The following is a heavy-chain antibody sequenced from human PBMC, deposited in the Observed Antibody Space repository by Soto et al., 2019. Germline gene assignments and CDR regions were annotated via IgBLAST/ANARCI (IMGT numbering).Heavy chain of an antibody. J-gene: IGHJ2*01. CDR2: VYYSGSS. CDR3: ARMSYYYDKWYFDL. D-gene: IGHD3-22*01. V-gene: IGHV4-30-4*01. Sequence: SATLSLTSSVSGGSLTNDDFYWIWLRQTTGKGLQWIGYVYYSGSSDCIPSLKSRLSMSIDKSKNQFTLKLSSVTAAGTAIYYCARMSYYYDKWYFDLWGRGTLVTVSS. CDR1: GGSLTNDDFY.